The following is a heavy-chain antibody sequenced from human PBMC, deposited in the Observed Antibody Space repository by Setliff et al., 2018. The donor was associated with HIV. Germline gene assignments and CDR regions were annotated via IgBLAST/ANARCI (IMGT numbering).Heavy chain of an antibody. J-gene: IGHJ4*02. CDR2: IIHRGSI. CDR1: GGSFNDYY. Sequence: SATLSLTCAVYGGSFNDYYWSWIRQPPGKGLEWIGKIIHRGSINYNPSLKSRVTISVDTYNNQFSLNMNSVNAADTAVYYCARGYANGYDAYGYWGQGTLVTVSS. V-gene: IGHV4-34*01. CDR3: ARGYANGYDAYGY. D-gene: IGHD5-12*01.